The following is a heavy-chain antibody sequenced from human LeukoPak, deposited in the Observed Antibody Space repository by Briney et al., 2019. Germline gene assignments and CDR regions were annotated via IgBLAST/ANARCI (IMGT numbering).Heavy chain of an antibody. CDR1: GYTFTSYY. J-gene: IGHJ3*02. CDR2: INPSGGST. V-gene: IGHV1-46*01. CDR3: ARVSGFWSGYRNDAFDI. D-gene: IGHD3-3*01. Sequence: ASVKVSCKASGYTFTSYYMHWVRQAPGQGLEWMGIINPSGGSTSYAQKFQGRVTMTRDTSTSTVYMELSSLRSEDTAVYYCARVSGFWSGYRNDAFDIWGQGTMVTVSS.